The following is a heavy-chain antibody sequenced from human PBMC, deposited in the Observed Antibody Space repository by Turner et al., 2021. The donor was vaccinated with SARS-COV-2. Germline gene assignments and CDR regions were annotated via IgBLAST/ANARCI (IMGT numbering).Heavy chain of an antibody. CDR3: AKDTTIVVVVAATLDY. Sequence: QVQLVESGGGVVQPGRSLILYCAASGFTFSSYGMHWVRQAPGKGLEWVAVKSDNGSNKYYADSVKGRFTISRDNSKNTLYLKMNSLRAEDTAVYYCAKDTTIVVVVAATLDYWGQGTLVTVSS. J-gene: IGHJ4*02. D-gene: IGHD2-15*01. CDR2: KSDNGSNK. CDR1: GFTFSSYG. V-gene: IGHV3-30*18.